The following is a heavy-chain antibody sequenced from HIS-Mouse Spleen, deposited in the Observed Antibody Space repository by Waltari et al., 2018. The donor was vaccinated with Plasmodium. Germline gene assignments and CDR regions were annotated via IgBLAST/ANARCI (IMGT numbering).Heavy chain of an antibody. CDR2: IYYSGST. CDR1: GGSISSSSYY. D-gene: IGHD3-3*01. Sequence: QLQLQESGPGLVKPAETLSLTCTVSGGSISSSSYYWVWIRPPQGKGMEWIGSIYYSGSTYYNPSLKSRVTISVDTSKNQFSLKLSSVTAADTAVYYCARQLAYYDFWSGYSRGYYFDYWGQGTLVTVSS. CDR3: ARQLAYYDFWSGYSRGYYFDY. V-gene: IGHV4-39*01. J-gene: IGHJ4*02.